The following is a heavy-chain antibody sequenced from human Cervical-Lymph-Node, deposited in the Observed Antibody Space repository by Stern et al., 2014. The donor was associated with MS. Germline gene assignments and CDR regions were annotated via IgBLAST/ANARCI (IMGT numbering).Heavy chain of an antibody. CDR2: IIPIVGAP. CDR1: GGTFSSYA. CDR3: AKHYWTGYYYHFDY. J-gene: IGHJ4*02. V-gene: IGHV1-69*01. D-gene: IGHD3-3*02. Sequence: VQLVQSGAEVKKPGSSVKVSCKASGGTFSSYAFSWVRQAPGQGLEWMGGIIPIVGAPNYAQKFQGRVTITADEYTSTAYMELNSLRSDDTGVYYCAKHYWTGYYYHFDYWGQGTLVIVSS.